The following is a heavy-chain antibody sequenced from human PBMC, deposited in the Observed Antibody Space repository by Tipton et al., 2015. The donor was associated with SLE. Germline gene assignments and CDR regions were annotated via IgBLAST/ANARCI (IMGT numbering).Heavy chain of an antibody. Sequence: TLSLTCTVSGGSMTSSDYYWGWIRQPPGKGLEWIGNIYYTGSTYYNPSLKSRVTISVDTSKNQFSLKLSSVTAADTAVYYCARGVVVAALETWGQGTLVTVSS. CDR3: ARGVVVAALET. CDR2: IYYTGST. D-gene: IGHD2-15*01. J-gene: IGHJ4*02. CDR1: GGSMTSSDYY. V-gene: IGHV4-39*07.